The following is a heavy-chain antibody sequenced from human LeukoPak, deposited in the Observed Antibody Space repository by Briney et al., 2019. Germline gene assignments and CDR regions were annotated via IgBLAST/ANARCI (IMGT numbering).Heavy chain of an antibody. CDR3: ARGTYDYESSVFLYSFDY. V-gene: IGHV4-59*01. Sequence: SETLSLTCTLSGGFISSYYWSWIRQSPGKGLEWIGYVYYSGSTNYNPSLKSRVTISLDTSKNQFSLKLSSVTAADTAVYFCARGTYDYESSVFLYSFDYWGQGTLVTVSS. J-gene: IGHJ4*02. CDR2: VYYSGST. CDR1: GGFISSYY. D-gene: IGHD3-22*01.